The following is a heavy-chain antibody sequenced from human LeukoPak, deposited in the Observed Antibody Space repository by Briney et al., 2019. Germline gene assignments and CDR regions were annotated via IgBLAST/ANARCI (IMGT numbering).Heavy chain of an antibody. Sequence: GGSPRLSCAASGFTFSSYAMSWVRQAPGKGLEWVSAISGSGGSTYYADSVKGRFTISRDNSKNTLYLQMNSLRAEDTAVYYCAKGPGHYYGSGSLYWGQGTLVTVSS. CDR3: AKGPGHYYGSGSLY. V-gene: IGHV3-23*01. J-gene: IGHJ4*02. D-gene: IGHD3-10*01. CDR2: ISGSGGST. CDR1: GFTFSSYA.